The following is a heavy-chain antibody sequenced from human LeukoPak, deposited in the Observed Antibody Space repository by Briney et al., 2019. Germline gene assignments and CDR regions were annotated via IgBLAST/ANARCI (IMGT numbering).Heavy chain of an antibody. Sequence: ASVKVSCKASGYTFTGYYMHWVRQAPGQGLEWMGWINPNSGGTNYAQKFQGRVTMTRDTSISTAYMELSRLRPDDTAVYYCARVGQWLVPHFDYWGQGTLVTVSS. V-gene: IGHV1-2*02. CDR1: GYTFTGYY. CDR2: INPNSGGT. CDR3: ARVGQWLVPHFDY. J-gene: IGHJ4*02. D-gene: IGHD6-19*01.